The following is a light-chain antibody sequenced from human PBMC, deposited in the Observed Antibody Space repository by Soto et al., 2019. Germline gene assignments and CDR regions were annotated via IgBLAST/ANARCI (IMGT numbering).Light chain of an antibody. J-gene: IGLJ1*01. CDR3: CSYAGSYSYPYV. Sequence: QSALTQPRSVSGSPGQSVTISCTGTSSDVGGYNYVSWYQHHPGKAPKLMIYDVSKRPSGVPDRFSGSKSGNTASLTISGLQAEDEADYYCCSYAGSYSYPYVFGTGTKVTVL. V-gene: IGLV2-11*01. CDR2: DVS. CDR1: SSDVGGYNY.